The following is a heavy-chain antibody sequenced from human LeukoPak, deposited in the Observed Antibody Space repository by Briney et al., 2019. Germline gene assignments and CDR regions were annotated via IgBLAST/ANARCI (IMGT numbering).Heavy chain of an antibody. J-gene: IGHJ4*02. D-gene: IGHD6-13*01. CDR2: VSNDASNK. CDR3: ATESSSWRFDY. Sequence: GGSLRLSCAASGFTFSSYGMHWVRQAPGKGLEWVAVVSNDASNKYYADSVKGRFTISRDNSKNTLYLQMNSLRAEDTAVYYCATESSSWRFDYWGQGTLVTVCS. CDR1: GFTFSSYG. V-gene: IGHV3-30*03.